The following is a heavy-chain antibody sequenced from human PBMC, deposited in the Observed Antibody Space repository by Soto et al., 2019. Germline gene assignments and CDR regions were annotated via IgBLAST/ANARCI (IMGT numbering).Heavy chain of an antibody. CDR1: GGSISSGDYY. CDR3: ARDASLLYDFWSGYYQNWFDP. J-gene: IGHJ5*02. D-gene: IGHD3-3*01. V-gene: IGHV4-30-4*01. Sequence: SETLSLTCTVSGGSISSGDYYWSWIRQPPGKGLEWIGYIYYSGSTYYNPSLKSRVTISVDTSKNQFSLKLSSVTAADTAVYYCARDASLLYDFWSGYYQNWFDPWGQGTLVTVSS. CDR2: IYYSGST.